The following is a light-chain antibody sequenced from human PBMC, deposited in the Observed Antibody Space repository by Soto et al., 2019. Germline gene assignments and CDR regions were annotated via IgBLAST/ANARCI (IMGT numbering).Light chain of an antibody. V-gene: IGKV1-5*03. CDR3: QPYNSNSVA. J-gene: IGKJ1*01. CDR2: KAS. Sequence: DTPFTPSLSALSGCVGAPVPIACGASQTISSWLAWYQQKPGKAPRLLIYKASTLKSGVPSRFSGSGSGTEFTLTISSLQPDDFATHSCQPYNSNSVAFGQGTKVDIK. CDR1: QTISSW.